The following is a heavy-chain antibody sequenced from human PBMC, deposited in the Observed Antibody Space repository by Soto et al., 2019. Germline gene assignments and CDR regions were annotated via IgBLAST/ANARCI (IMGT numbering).Heavy chain of an antibody. V-gene: IGHV3-33*01. CDR2: IFHDGSEK. J-gene: IGHJ4*02. Sequence: LRLSCEASGFSFSTCGMHWVRQAPGKGLEWVAAIFHDGSEKYYAHSVKGRFAISRDNSKNTLYLQMSSLRAEDTAVYYCARDPADILTGYPDYWGQGTLVTVSS. D-gene: IGHD3-9*01. CDR3: ARDPADILTGYPDY. CDR1: GFSFSTCG.